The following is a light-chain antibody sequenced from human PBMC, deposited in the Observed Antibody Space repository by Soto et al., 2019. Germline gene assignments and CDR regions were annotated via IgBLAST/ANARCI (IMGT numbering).Light chain of an antibody. CDR3: YQFNSYPFT. CDR1: QGISSA. V-gene: IGKV1-13*02. CDR2: DAS. Sequence: AIQLTQSPSSLSASVGDRVTITCRASQGISSALAWYQQKPGKAPKLLIYDASSLESGVPSRFSGSESGTDFTLTISSLQPDDFASYYYYQFNSYPFTFGPATKVDIQ. J-gene: IGKJ3*01.